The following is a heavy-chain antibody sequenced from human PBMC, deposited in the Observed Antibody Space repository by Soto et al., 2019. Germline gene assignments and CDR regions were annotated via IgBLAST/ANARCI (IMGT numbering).Heavy chain of an antibody. Sequence: QVQLVESGGGVVQPGRSLRLSCAASGFTFSSYGMHWVRQAPGKGLEWVAVISYDGSNKYYADSVKGRFTISRDNSKNTLYLQMNSLRAEDTAVYYCAREVNRRDYYYYYGMDVWGQGTTVTVSS. CDR3: AREVNRRDYYYYYGMDV. D-gene: IGHD4-4*01. J-gene: IGHJ6*02. CDR1: GFTFSSYG. V-gene: IGHV3-30*03. CDR2: ISYDGSNK.